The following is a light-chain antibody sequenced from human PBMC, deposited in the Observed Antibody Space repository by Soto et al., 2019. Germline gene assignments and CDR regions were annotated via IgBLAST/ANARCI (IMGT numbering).Light chain of an antibody. CDR2: AAS. CDR1: PGISSY. Sequence: DIQLTQSPSFLSASVGDRVTITCRASPGISSYLAWYQQKSGKAPKLLIYAASTLQSGVPSRFSGSGSGTEFTLTISSLQPEDFATYYCQHLYSYPFTFGPGTKVHI. V-gene: IGKV1-9*01. J-gene: IGKJ3*01. CDR3: QHLYSYPFT.